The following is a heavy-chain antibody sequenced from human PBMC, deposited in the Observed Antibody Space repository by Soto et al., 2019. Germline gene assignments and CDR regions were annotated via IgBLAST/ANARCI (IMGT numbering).Heavy chain of an antibody. J-gene: IGHJ4*02. D-gene: IGHD3-10*01. V-gene: IGHV3-33*01. CDR1: RFTLSSYG. CDR3: ARRSWSSGEFFDY. Sequence: GGSLRLSCVGSRFTLSSYGMHWVLQAPGKGLEWVALIWYDGSQKYYADSVKGRFTISRDNSKNTLYLQMSSLGAEDTAVYYCARRSWSSGEFFDYWGQGVSVTVSS. CDR2: IWYDGSQK.